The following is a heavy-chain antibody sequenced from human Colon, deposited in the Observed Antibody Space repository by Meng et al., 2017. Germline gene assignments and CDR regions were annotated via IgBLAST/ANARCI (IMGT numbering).Heavy chain of an antibody. CDR2: MYNTEST. D-gene: IGHD3-10*01. CDR1: GGSINSGSYY. Sequence: QVQLAGSGPGLSTPPQTLSLPCNVSGGSINSGSYYWIWIRQPAGKGLEWIGHMYNTESTNYNPSLKSRVTISVDTSKNQFSLKLNSVTAADTAVYYCARGMLYGSGRYRFDPWGQGTLVTVSS. CDR3: ARGMLYGSGRYRFDP. V-gene: IGHV4-61*02. J-gene: IGHJ5*02.